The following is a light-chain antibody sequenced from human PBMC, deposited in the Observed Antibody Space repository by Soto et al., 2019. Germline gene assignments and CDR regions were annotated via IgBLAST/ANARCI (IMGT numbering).Light chain of an antibody. Sequence: DIVMTQTPLSLPVTLGQPASISCRSSQSLVHSDGNTYLSWLQQRPGQPPRLLIDKISYPLRGVPSRFGWGGGREDFPMKIRRGEAEDVGVYYCLQSTQPFTFGPGTKVDIK. J-gene: IGKJ3*01. CDR2: KIS. CDR3: LQSTQPFT. V-gene: IGKV2-24*01. CDR1: QSLVHSDGNTY.